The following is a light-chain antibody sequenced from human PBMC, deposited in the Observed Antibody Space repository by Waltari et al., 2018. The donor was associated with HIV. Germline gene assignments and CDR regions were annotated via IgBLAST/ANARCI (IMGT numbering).Light chain of an antibody. J-gene: IGKJ1*01. CDR2: LGS. V-gene: IGKV2-28*01. CDR1: QSLIQSNGYTH. CDR3: MQPLQTPWT. Sequence: DIVMTQSPLSLPVTPGEPASISCWSSQSLIQSNGYTHLDWYLQKPGQSPQLLIYLGSNRASGVPERFSGSGSGTNFTLRIGRVAAEDVGVYYCMQPLQTPWTFGQGTKVEIK.